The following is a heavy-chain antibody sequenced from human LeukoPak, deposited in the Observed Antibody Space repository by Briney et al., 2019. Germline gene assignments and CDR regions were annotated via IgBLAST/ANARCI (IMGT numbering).Heavy chain of an antibody. Sequence: PGGSLRLSCAASGFTFSSYSMNWVRQAPGKGLEWVSAISGSGGSTYYADSVKGRFTISRDNSKNTLYLQMNSLRAEDTAVYYCAKGPVAMWRRGYYMDVWGKGTTVTVSS. CDR2: ISGSGGST. J-gene: IGHJ6*03. CDR1: GFTFSSYS. CDR3: AKGPVAMWRRGYYMDV. D-gene: IGHD2-21*01. V-gene: IGHV3-23*01.